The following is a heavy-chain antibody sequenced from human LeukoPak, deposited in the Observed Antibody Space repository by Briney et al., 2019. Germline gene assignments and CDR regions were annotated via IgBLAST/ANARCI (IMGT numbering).Heavy chain of an antibody. CDR1: EFTFSSYA. CDR2: ISGSGGST. CDR3: AKGSSSWQMGAFDY. V-gene: IGHV3-23*01. J-gene: IGHJ4*02. Sequence: GGSLRISCAAPEFTFSSYAMSWFRQDTWKGLEWVSAISGSGGSTYYADSVKGRFTISRDNSKNTLYLQMNSLRAEDTAVYYCAKGSSSWQMGAFDYWGQGTLVTVSS. D-gene: IGHD6-13*01.